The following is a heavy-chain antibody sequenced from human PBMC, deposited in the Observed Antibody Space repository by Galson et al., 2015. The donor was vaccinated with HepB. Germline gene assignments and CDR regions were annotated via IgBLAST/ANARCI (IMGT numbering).Heavy chain of an antibody. J-gene: IGHJ6*02. Sequence: GKGLEWVSAIGSDGSSTFYADSVKGRSTISRDNSGNTLYLQMNSLRAEDTAIYYCAKDLGVRGEYYYYGMDVWGQGTTVTVSS. CDR3: AKDLGVRGEYYYYGMDV. V-gene: IGHV3-23*01. CDR2: IGSDGSST. D-gene: IGHD3-10*01.